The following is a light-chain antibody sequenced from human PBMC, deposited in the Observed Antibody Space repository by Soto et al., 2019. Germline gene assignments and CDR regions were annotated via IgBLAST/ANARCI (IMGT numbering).Light chain of an antibody. J-gene: IGLJ1*01. CDR1: TSDIGTYDY. Sequence: QSVLTQPASVSASPGQSIIISCTGGTSDIGTYDYVSWYRQPPGKAPQLMIYEVTNRPSGVSDRFSGSKSGSTASLTISRLQAEDEAIYYCCSYAGSNNYYLFGTGTKVTVL. CDR2: EVT. CDR3: CSYAGSNNYYL. V-gene: IGLV2-14*01.